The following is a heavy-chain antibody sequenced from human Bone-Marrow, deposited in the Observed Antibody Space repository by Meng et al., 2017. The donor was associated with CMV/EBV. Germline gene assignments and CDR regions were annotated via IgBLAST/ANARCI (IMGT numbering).Heavy chain of an antibody. D-gene: IGHD3-3*01. Sequence: SETLSLTCTVSGGSIGDSRYYWGWIRQPPGKGLEWIGTIYYTGSTFYNPSLKSRVTISVDTSKNQFSLKLTSVTAPDTAVYYCARLPSSAISPPDVWGQGTTVTVSS. V-gene: IGHV4-39*01. J-gene: IGHJ6*02. CDR3: ARLPSSAISPPDV. CDR1: GGSIGDSRYY. CDR2: IYYTGST.